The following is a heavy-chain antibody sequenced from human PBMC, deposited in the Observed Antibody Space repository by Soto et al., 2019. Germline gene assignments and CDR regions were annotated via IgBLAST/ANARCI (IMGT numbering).Heavy chain of an antibody. CDR2: ISSSSSYI. J-gene: IGHJ6*02. V-gene: IGHV3-21*01. CDR1: GFTFSSYS. D-gene: IGHD2-2*01. Sequence: EVQLVESGGGLVKPGGSLRLSCAASGFTFSSYSMNWVRQAPGTGLEWVSSISSSSSYIYYADSVKGRFTIYRDNAKNSLYLQMNSLRAEDTAVYYCARYLLSPKSRYYYGMDVWGQGTTVTVSS. CDR3: ARYLLSPKSRYYYGMDV.